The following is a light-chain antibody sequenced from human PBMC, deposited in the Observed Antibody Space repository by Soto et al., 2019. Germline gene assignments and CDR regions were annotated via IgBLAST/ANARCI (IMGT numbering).Light chain of an antibody. V-gene: IGKV1-39*01. CDR3: QQTSSTPT. CDR1: QSIRSY. Sequence: DIQLTQSRSSLSASVGDRVTITCRASQSIRSYLNWYQQKPGKAPKLLIYAASSLQTGVSSRFSGSGSGTDFTLTISNLQPEDFATYYCQQTSSTPTFGGGTKVDIK. CDR2: AAS. J-gene: IGKJ4*01.